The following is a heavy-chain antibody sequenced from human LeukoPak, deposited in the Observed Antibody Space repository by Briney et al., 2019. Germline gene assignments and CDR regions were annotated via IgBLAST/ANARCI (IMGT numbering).Heavy chain of an antibody. J-gene: IGHJ4*02. D-gene: IGHD3-22*01. CDR1: GFPFSSYG. CDR3: ARDETYDYESNGYLDF. CDR2: IRHDGSET. V-gene: IGHV3-7*01. Sequence: PGGSLRLPCAASGFPFSSYGMSWVRQAPGQGLEWVANIRHDGSETYYVDSLRGRFTISRDNAKNLVYLQMSSLRAEDTAIYYCARDETYDYESNGYLDFWGQGTVVTVSS.